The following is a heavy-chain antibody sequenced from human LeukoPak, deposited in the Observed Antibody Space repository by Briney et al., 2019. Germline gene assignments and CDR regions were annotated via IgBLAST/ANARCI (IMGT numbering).Heavy chain of an antibody. J-gene: IGHJ4*02. CDR1: GFTFSSYA. CDR2: ISGSGGST. CDR3: AKDPGLRYFDWFPRSGFDY. D-gene: IGHD3-9*01. V-gene: IGHV3-23*01. Sequence: GGSLRLSCAASGFTFSSYAMSWVRQAPGKGLEWLSDISGSGGSTYYAHSVKGRFTISRDNSKNTLYLQMNSLRAEDTAVYYCAKDPGLRYFDWFPRSGFDYWGQGTLVTVSS.